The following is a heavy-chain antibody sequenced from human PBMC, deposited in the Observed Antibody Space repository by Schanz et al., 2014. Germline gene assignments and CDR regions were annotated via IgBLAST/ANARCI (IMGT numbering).Heavy chain of an antibody. D-gene: IGHD6-13*01. CDR1: GGTFSSYT. CDR2: IHTGSGNT. J-gene: IGHJ4*02. CDR3: ARDGEAAAGCDY. V-gene: IGHV1-69*08. Sequence: QVQLVQSGAEVMKPGFSVKVSCKASGGTFSSYTINWVRQAPGQGPEWVGWIHTGSGNTKYSQKFEGRVTITRDTSASIVYMELSSLRSEDTAVYYCARDGEAAAGCDYWGQGTLVTVSS.